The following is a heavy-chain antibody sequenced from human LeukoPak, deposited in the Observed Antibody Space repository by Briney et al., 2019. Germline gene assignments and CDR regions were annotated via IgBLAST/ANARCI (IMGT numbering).Heavy chain of an antibody. CDR3: AKKSSVVVVAATKDY. CDR2: ISGSGGST. D-gene: IGHD2-15*01. J-gene: IGHJ4*02. V-gene: IGHV3-23*01. Sequence: PGGSLRLSCAASGFTFSSYAMSWVRQAPGKGLEWVSAISGSGGSTYYADSVKGRFTISRDNSKNTLYLQMNSLRAEDTAVYYCAKKSSVVVVAATKDYWGQGILVTVSS. CDR1: GFTFSSYA.